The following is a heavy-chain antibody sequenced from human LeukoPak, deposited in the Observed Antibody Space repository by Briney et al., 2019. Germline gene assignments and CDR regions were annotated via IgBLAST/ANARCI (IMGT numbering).Heavy chain of an antibody. CDR3: TRGRPYYDSSDYYYPLFDY. Sequence: SETLSLTCTVSGGSISSYYWSWIRQPAGKGLEWIGRIYTSGSTNYNPSLKSRVTMSVDTSKNQFSLKLSSVTAADTAVYYCTRGRPYYDSSDYYYPLFDYWGQGTLVTVSS. D-gene: IGHD3-22*01. CDR2: IYTSGST. J-gene: IGHJ4*02. V-gene: IGHV4-4*07. CDR1: GGSISSYY.